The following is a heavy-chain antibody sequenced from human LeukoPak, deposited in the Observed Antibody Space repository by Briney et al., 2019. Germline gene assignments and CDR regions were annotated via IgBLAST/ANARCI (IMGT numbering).Heavy chain of an antibody. Sequence: SETLSLTCAVSGGSISSGGYSWSWIRQPPGKGLEWIGYIYYSGSTYYNPSLKSRVTISVDTSKNQFSLKLSSVTAADTAVYYCARLPNGGLTLYYYYYMDVWGKGTTVTISS. D-gene: IGHD2-8*01. V-gene: IGHV4-30-4*07. CDR2: IYYSGST. J-gene: IGHJ6*03. CDR3: ARLPNGGLTLYYYYYMDV. CDR1: GGSISSGGYS.